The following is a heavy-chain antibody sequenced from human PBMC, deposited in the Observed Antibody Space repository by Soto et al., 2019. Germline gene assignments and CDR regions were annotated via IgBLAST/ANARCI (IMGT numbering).Heavy chain of an antibody. J-gene: IGHJ4*02. Sequence: QVQLVQSGAEVKKPGSSVKVSCKASGGTFSSYTISWVRQAPGQGLEWMGRIIPILGIANYAQKFQGRVTITADKSTSTAYMELSNLRSEDTAVYYCARNPLGYSSGWLDYWGQGTLVTVSS. CDR3: ARNPLGYSSGWLDY. CDR2: IIPILGIA. CDR1: GGTFSSYT. D-gene: IGHD6-19*01. V-gene: IGHV1-69*02.